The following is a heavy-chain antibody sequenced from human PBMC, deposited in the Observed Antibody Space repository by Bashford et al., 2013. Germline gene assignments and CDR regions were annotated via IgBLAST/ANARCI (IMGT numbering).Heavy chain of an antibody. Sequence: SVKVSCKASGGTFSSYAISWVRQAPGQGLEWMGGIIPIFGTANYAQKFQGRVTITADESTSTAYMELSSLRSEDTAVYYCAREAYGSGSDFDYWGQGTLVTVSS. CDR2: IIPIFGTA. D-gene: IGHD3-10*01. J-gene: IGHJ4*02. CDR3: AREAYGSGSDFDY. CDR1: GGTFSSYA. V-gene: IGHV1-69*13.